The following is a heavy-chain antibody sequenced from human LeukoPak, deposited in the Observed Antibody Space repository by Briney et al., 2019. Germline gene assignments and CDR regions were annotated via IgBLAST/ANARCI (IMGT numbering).Heavy chain of an antibody. CDR2: ISWNSGSI. D-gene: IGHD3-16*01. CDR1: GFTFDDCA. V-gene: IGHV3-9*01. Sequence: GGSLRLSCAASGFTFDDCAMHWVRQAPGKGLEWVSGISWNSGSIGYADSVKGRFTISRDNAKNSLYLQMNSLRAEDTAVYYCARAARGYFDYWGQGTLVTVSS. J-gene: IGHJ4*02. CDR3: ARAARGYFDY.